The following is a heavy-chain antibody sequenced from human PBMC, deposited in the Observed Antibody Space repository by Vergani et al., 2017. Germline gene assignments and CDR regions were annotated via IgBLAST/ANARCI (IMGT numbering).Heavy chain of an antibody. D-gene: IGHD3-22*01. CDR3: ATGGEYDSRHDY. V-gene: IGHV1-24*01. Sequence: QVQLVQSGAEVKKPGASVKVSCKVSGYTLTELSMHWVRQAPGKGLEWMGGFDPEDGETIYAQKFQGRLTMTEDTSTDTAYMELSSLRSEETAVYYCATGGEYDSRHDYWGQGTLVTVSS. CDR2: FDPEDGET. J-gene: IGHJ4*02. CDR1: GYTLTELS.